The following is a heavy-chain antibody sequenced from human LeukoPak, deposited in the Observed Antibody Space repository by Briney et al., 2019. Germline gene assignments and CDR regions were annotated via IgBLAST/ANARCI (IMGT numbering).Heavy chain of an antibody. Sequence: GASLRLSCAASGFTFSSYAMSWVRQAPGQGLEWVAAISGSGGSTYYADSVKGRFTISRDNSKNTLYLQMKSLRAEDTAVYYCATSRQWLVRYFDYWGLGTLATVSS. CDR3: ATSRQWLVRYFDY. CDR2: ISGSGGST. D-gene: IGHD6-19*01. J-gene: IGHJ4*02. V-gene: IGHV3-23*01. CDR1: GFTFSSYA.